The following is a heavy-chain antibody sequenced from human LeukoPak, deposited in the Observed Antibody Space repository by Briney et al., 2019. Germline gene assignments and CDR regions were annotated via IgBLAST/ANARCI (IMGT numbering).Heavy chain of an antibody. CDR1: GFTFRSYW. CDR2: IKEDGSEK. V-gene: IGHV3-7*02. Sequence: PGGSLRLSRAASGFTFRSYWMNWVRQAPGKGLEWVANIKEDGSEKYYVDSVKGRFAISRDNAKNSLSLQMNSLRDEDTAVYFCATNYYGSGTYYPYYFDYWGQGALVTVSS. J-gene: IGHJ4*02. D-gene: IGHD3-10*01. CDR3: ATNYYGSGTYYPYYFDY.